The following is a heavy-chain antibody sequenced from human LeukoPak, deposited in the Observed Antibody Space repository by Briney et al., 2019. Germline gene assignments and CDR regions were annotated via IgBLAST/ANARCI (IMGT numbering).Heavy chain of an antibody. CDR1: GGSFSGYY. V-gene: IGHV4-34*01. Sequence: SETLSLTCAVYGGSFSGYYWSWIRQPPGKGLEWIGEINHSGSTNYNPSLKSRVTISVDTSKNQFSLKLSSVTAADTAVYYCARQEQWLFVDYWGQGTLVTVSS. D-gene: IGHD6-19*01. J-gene: IGHJ4*02. CDR3: ARQEQWLFVDY. CDR2: INHSGST.